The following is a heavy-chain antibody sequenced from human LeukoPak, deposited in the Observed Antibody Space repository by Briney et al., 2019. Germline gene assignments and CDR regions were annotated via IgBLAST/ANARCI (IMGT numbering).Heavy chain of an antibody. CDR3: AKDLQNTRSFDY. J-gene: IGHJ4*02. CDR2: ISYDGSNK. Sequence: PGGSLRLSCAASGFTFSSYGMHWVRQAPGKGLEWVAVISYDGSNKYYADSVKGRFTISRDNSKNTLYLQMNSLRAEDTAVYYCAKDLQNTRSFDYWGQGTLVTVSS. V-gene: IGHV3-30*18. CDR1: GFTFSSYG. D-gene: IGHD2-2*02.